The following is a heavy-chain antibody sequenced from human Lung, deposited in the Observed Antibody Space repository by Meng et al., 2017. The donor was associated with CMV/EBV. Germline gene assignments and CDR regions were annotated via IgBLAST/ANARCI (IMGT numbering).Heavy chain of an antibody. CDR1: GFTFSSYG. J-gene: IGHJ4*02. V-gene: IGHV3-33*06. Sequence: GESLKISCAASGFTFSSYGMHWVRQAPGKGLEWVAVIWYDGSNKYYANSVKGRFTISRDNSKNTLYLQMNSRRTDDTAVYYCAKDMDYWGQGILVTFSS. CDR2: IWYDGSNK. CDR3: AKDMDY.